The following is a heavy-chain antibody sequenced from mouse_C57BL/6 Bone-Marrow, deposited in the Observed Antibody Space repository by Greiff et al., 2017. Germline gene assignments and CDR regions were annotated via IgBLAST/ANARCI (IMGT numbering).Heavy chain of an antibody. D-gene: IGHD2-3*01. V-gene: IGHV14-4*01. CDR2: IDPENGDT. Sequence: VQLQQSGAELVRPGASVKLSCTASGFNIKDDYMHWVKQRPEQGLEWIGWIDPENGDTEYASKFQGKATITADTSSHTAYLQLSSLTSEDTAVYYCTHDGYYGDYWGQGTTLTVSS. CDR3: THDGYYGDY. CDR1: GFNIKDDY. J-gene: IGHJ2*01.